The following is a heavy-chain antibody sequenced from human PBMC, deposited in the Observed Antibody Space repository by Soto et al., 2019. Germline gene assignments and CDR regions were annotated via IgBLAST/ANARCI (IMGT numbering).Heavy chain of an antibody. V-gene: IGHV3-30*03. CDR1: GFTFSNYG. D-gene: IGHD2-2*01. J-gene: IGHJ4*02. CDR2: ISSAGKNN. CDR3: ARAVYCRSNSCLRNIVES. Sequence: QVQLVESGGGVVQPGRSLRLSCAASGFTFSNYGMHWVRQAPGKGLEWVAIISSAGKNNFYADSVKGRFTISRDGSKNELLQQMDSLKTDDTAVYSCARAVYCRSNSCLRNIVESWGQGTLVTVSS.